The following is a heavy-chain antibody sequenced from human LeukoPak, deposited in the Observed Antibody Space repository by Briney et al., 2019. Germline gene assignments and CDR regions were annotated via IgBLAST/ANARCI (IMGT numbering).Heavy chain of an antibody. CDR3: AKDLFFSAAGDY. CDR1: GFTFSSYG. V-gene: IGHV3-30*18. Sequence: PGRSLRLSCAASGFTFSSYGMHWVRQAPGKGLEWVAVISYDGSNKYYADSVKGRFTISRDNSKNTLYLQMNSLRAEGTAVYYCAKDLFFSAAGDYWGQGTLVTVSS. D-gene: IGHD6-13*01. J-gene: IGHJ4*02. CDR2: ISYDGSNK.